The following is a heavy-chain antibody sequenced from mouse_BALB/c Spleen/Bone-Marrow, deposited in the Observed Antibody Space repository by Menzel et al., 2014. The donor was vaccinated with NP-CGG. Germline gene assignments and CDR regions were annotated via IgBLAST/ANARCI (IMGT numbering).Heavy chain of an antibody. CDR1: GFNIKDSY. CDR2: IDPENGDT. CDR3: KGYDYDVDSFDY. J-gene: IGHJ2*01. V-gene: IGHV14-4*02. Sequence: VQLKHSGAELVRSGASVRLSCTASGFNIKDSYIHWVRQRPEQGLEWIGWIDPENGDTEYAPKFQGKATMTADTSSNTAYLQLSSLTSEDTAVYYCKGYDYDVDSFDYWGQGTTLTVSS. D-gene: IGHD2-4*01.